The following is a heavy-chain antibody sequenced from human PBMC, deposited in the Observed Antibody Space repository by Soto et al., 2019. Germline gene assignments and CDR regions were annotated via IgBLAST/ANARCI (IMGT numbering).Heavy chain of an antibody. CDR3: ARGQGVLGP. Sequence: QVQLQESGPGLVKPSETLSLTCTVSGGSISDYYWSWIRQPPGKGLEWIGYISYSGSTNYNPSHNSRVTISVDASKNHFSRKLKSVTAADTAVYYCARGQGVLGPWGQGTLVTVSS. V-gene: IGHV4-59*08. CDR2: ISYSGST. J-gene: IGHJ5*02. D-gene: IGHD3-16*01. CDR1: GGSISDYY.